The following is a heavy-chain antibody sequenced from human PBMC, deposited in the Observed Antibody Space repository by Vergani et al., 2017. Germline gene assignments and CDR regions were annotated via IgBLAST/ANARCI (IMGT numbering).Heavy chain of an antibody. J-gene: IGHJ4*03. D-gene: IGHD1-20*01. V-gene: IGHV3-33*01. CDR2: IYYDGSNA. CDR1: RSTFKTYG. CDR3: ARAYGRYDWFDY. Sequence: QGQLVESGGGIVQPGRSLTLSCVASRSTFKTYGMHWVRQAPGKGLEWVGLIYYDGSNAYYADSVKGRFTISRDNSKNTLYLQMNSLRVEDTAVYYCARAYGRYDWFDYWGQGTTVTVSS.